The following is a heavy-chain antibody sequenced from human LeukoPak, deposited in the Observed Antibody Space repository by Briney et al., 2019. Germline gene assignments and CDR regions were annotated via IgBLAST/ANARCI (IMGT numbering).Heavy chain of an antibody. CDR1: GYTFTGYY. J-gene: IGHJ4*02. V-gene: IGHV1-2*06. CDR2: INPNNGGT. D-gene: IGHD1-26*01. Sequence: ASVEVSCKASGYTFTGYYMHWVRQAPGQGLERMGRINPNNGGTNYAQKFQGRVTMTGDTSISTAYMELSSLRSDDTAVYYCTRESGSYHGNDYWGQGTLVTVSS. CDR3: TRESGSYHGNDY.